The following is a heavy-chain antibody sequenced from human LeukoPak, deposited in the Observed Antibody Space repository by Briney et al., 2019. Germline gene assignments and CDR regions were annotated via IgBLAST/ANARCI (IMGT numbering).Heavy chain of an antibody. D-gene: IGHD6-19*01. CDR1: GGSISSSSYY. V-gene: IGHV4-39*07. J-gene: IGHJ4*02. CDR3: ARVQSGWYVDY. Sequence: SETLSLTCTVSGGSISSSSYYWGWIRQPPGKGLEWIGSIYYSGSTYYNPSLKSRVTISVDTSKNQFSLKLSSVTAADTAVYYCARVQSGWYVDYWGQGTLVTVSS. CDR2: IYYSGST.